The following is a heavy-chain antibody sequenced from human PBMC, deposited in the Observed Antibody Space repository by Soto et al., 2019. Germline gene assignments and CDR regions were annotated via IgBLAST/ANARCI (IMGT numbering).Heavy chain of an antibody. CDR1: GFTFSSYA. J-gene: IGHJ4*02. D-gene: IGHD2-15*01. CDR2: IKEDGSEK. Sequence: GGSLRLSCAASGFTFSSYAMSWVRQAPGKGLEWVANIKEDGSEKHYVDSVKGRFTISRDNAKNSLYLQMNSLRVEDTAVYFCSRDVVVGAKALNYWGQGALVTVSS. V-gene: IGHV3-7*01. CDR3: SRDVVVGAKALNY.